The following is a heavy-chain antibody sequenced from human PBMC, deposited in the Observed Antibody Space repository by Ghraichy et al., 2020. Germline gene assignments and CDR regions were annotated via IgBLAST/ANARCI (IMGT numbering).Heavy chain of an antibody. J-gene: IGHJ4*02. CDR2: ISYDGSNK. CDR3: ARNLAG. D-gene: IGHD6-19*01. CDR1: GFTFSSYA. Sequence: GESLNISCAASGFTFSSYAMHWVRQAPGKGLEWVAVISYDGSNKYYADSVKGRFTISRDNSKNTLYLQMNSLRAEDTAVYYCARNLAGWGQGTLVTVSS. V-gene: IGHV3-30-3*01.